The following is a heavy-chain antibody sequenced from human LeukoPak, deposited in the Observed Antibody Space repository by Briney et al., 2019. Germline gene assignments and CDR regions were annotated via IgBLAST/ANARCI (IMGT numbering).Heavy chain of an antibody. CDR1: LYNFNFYG. CDR2: ITGSGSSS. V-gene: IGHV3-21*04. CDR3: VRDSTTSRFGF. Sequence: GGSLRLSCAVSLYNFNFYGMNWVRQAPGKGLEWVSHITGSGSSSYHADFVKGRFTISRDNSKNTLFLDMNNLRDEDTAVYYCVRDSTTSRFGFWGQGTLVTVSS. D-gene: IGHD4-11*01. J-gene: IGHJ4*02.